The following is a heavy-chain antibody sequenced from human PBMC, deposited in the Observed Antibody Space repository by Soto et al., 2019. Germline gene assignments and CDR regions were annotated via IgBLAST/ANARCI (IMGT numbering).Heavy chain of an antibody. V-gene: IGHV1-3*01. D-gene: IGHD6-6*01. CDR1: GYTSTSYA. CDR2: INAGNGNT. CDR3: ARDYTRYSSSFDP. Sequence: ASVKVSCKASGYTSTSYAMHWVRQAPGQRLEWMGWINAGNGNTKYSQKFQGRVTITRDTSASTAYMELSSLRSEDTAVYYCARDYTRYSSSFDPWGQGTLVTGSS. J-gene: IGHJ5*02.